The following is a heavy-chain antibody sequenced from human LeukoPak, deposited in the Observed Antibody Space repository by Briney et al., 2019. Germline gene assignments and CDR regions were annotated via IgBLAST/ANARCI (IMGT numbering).Heavy chain of an antibody. Sequence: KPSETLSLTCTVSGGSISSYYWSWIRQPAGKGLEWIGRIYTSGSTNYNPSLKSRVTISVDTSKNQFSLKLSSVTAADTAVYYCASLRAGSGRSPQRFDYWGQGTLVTVSS. CDR2: IYTSGST. CDR3: ASLRAGSGRSPQRFDY. V-gene: IGHV4-4*07. J-gene: IGHJ4*02. CDR1: GGSISSYY. D-gene: IGHD3-10*01.